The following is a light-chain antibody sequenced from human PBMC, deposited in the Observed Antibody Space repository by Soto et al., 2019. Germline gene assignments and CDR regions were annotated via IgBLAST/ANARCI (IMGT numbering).Light chain of an antibody. CDR2: DAS. CDR1: QDITNY. V-gene: IGKV1-33*01. J-gene: IGKJ5*01. CDR3: QQFDNVPFT. Sequence: DIQMTQSPSSLSASVGDRVTIICQASQDITNYLDWYQQKPGKAPKLLIYDASNLETGVPSRFLGDRSATPLTFTTGSLQPEDLATYYCQQFDNVPFTVGQGTRLEMK.